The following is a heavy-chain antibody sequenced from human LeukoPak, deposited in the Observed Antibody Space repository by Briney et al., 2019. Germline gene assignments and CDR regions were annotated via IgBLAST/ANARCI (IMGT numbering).Heavy chain of an antibody. CDR1: GGSFSGYY. CDR3: ARALAEDYYYYMDV. J-gene: IGHJ6*03. Sequence: PSEALSLTCAVYGGSFSGYYWSWIRQPPGKGLEWIGEINHSGSTNYNPSLKSRVTISVDTSKNQFSLKLSSVTAADTAVYYCARALAEDYYYYMDVWGKGTTVTVSS. V-gene: IGHV4-34*01. D-gene: IGHD6-19*01. CDR2: INHSGST.